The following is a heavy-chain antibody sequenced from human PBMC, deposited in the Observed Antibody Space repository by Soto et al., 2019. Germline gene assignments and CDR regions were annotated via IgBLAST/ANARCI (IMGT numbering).Heavy chain of an antibody. J-gene: IGHJ4*01. D-gene: IGHD5-12*01. V-gene: IGHV1-58*02. CDR3: ARDAQIGRGYSVYDTY. CDR1: VFTLTSSA. CDR2: IVVGSDNT. Sequence: SVKVSRKTSVFTLTSSAIQWVRQDRGQRLEWIGWIVVGSDNTNYAQKFQERVTITRDLSTNTIYLDLSGLRSEDTAVYYCARDAQIGRGYSVYDTYWGQGTLVTGSS.